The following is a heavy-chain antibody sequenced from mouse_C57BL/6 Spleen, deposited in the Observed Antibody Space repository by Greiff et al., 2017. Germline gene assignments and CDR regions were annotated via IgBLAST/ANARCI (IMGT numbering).Heavy chain of an antibody. V-gene: IGHV1-81*01. J-gene: IGHJ2*01. Sequence: QVQLQQPGAELLKPGASVKLSCKASGYTFTSYWMHWVKQRTGQGLEWIGEIYPRSGNTYYNEKFKGKATLTADKSSSTAYMELRSLTSEDSAVYFCAGITTVVAQSPFEYWGQGTTLTVSS. CDR3: AGITTVVAQSPFEY. CDR1: GYTFTSYW. CDR2: IYPRSGNT. D-gene: IGHD1-1*01.